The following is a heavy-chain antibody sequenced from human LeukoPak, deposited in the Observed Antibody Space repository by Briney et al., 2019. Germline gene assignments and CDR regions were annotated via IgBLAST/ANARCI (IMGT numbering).Heavy chain of an antibody. J-gene: IGHJ4*02. V-gene: IGHV4-59*01. CDR2: VYYSGIT. CDR3: ASGPYPAAGTDHHFDY. CDR1: GASISSYY. Sequence: SETLSLTCTVSGASISSYYWSWIRQPPGKGLEWIGYVYYSGITHYNPSLKSRVTISADTSKNQFSLKLTSVTAADTAVYYCASGPYPAAGTDHHFDYWGQGTLVTVFS. D-gene: IGHD6-13*01.